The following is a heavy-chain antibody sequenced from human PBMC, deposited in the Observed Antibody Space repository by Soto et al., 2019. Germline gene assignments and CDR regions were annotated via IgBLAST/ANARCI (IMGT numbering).Heavy chain of an antibody. D-gene: IGHD3-22*01. CDR2: ISGSGGST. J-gene: IGHJ4*02. V-gene: IGHV3-23*01. CDR1: GFTFSSYA. Sequence: GGSLRPSCAASGFTFSSYAMSWVRQAPGKGLEWVSAISGSGGSTYYADSVKGRFTISRDNSKNTLYLQMNSLRAEDTAVYYCAKGFYYYDSSGPLDYWGQGTLVTVSS. CDR3: AKGFYYYDSSGPLDY.